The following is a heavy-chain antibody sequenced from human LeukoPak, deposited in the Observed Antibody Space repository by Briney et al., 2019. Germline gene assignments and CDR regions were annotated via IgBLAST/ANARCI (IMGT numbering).Heavy chain of an antibody. Sequence: ASVKVSCKASGYTFTSYDINWVRQATGQGLEWMGWMNPNSGNTGYAQKFQGRVTMTRNTSISTAYMELSSPRSEDTAVYYCARKRLSDYYYGMDVWGQGTTVTVSS. J-gene: IGHJ6*02. V-gene: IGHV1-8*01. D-gene: IGHD4/OR15-4a*01. CDR3: ARKRLSDYYYGMDV. CDR2: MNPNSGNT. CDR1: GYTFTSYD.